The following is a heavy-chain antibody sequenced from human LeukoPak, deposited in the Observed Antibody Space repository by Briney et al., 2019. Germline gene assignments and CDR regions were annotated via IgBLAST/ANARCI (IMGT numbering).Heavy chain of an antibody. Sequence: GGSLRLSCAASGFTFSSYAITWVRQAPGKGLEWVPAVSSNGAKTYYADSVKGRFTISRDNYKNTLYLQMNSLRAEDTAVYYCAYPIAAADIWGQGTLVTVSS. CDR3: AYPIAAADI. CDR2: VSSNGAKT. CDR1: GFTFSSYA. V-gene: IGHV3-23*01. J-gene: IGHJ4*02. D-gene: IGHD6-13*01.